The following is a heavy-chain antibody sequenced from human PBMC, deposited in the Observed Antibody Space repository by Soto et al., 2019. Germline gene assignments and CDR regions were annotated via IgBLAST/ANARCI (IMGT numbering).Heavy chain of an antibody. J-gene: IGHJ4*02. CDR1: GYTFTSYG. Sequence: ASVKVSCKASGYTFTSYGISWVRQAPGQGLEWMGWISAYNGNTNYAQKLQGRVTMTTDTSTSTAYMELRSLRSDDTAVYYCARERSMVRGVVDYFDYWGQGTLVTVSS. V-gene: IGHV1-18*01. D-gene: IGHD3-10*01. CDR2: ISAYNGNT. CDR3: ARERSMVRGVVDYFDY.